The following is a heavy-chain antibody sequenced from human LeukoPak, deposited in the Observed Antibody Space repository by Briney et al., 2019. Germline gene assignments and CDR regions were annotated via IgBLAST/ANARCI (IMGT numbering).Heavy chain of an antibody. D-gene: IGHD6-13*01. Sequence: GGSLRLSCVGSGFTFRRYAMNWARQAPGKGLEWVSAISAGGGSTYDADFGKGRFTISRDNSKNTLYLQMNSLRAEDTAVYYCARETFIAAAGHFDYWGQGTLVTVSS. CDR1: GFTFRRYA. CDR3: ARETFIAAAGHFDY. V-gene: IGHV3-23*01. CDR2: ISAGGGST. J-gene: IGHJ4*02.